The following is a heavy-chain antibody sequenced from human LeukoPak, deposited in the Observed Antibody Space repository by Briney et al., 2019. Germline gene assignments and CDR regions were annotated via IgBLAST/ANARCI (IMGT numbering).Heavy chain of an antibody. V-gene: IGHV4-59*08. CDR1: GGSISSYY. Sequence: SETLSLTCTVSGGSISSYYWSWIRQPPGKGLEWIGFIHSSGTTYCNPSLKSRVTMSEDTSKNQFSLKLSSVTAADTAFYYCARLPRGYSYGYVDYWGQGTLVTVSS. J-gene: IGHJ4*02. D-gene: IGHD5-18*01. CDR3: ARLPRGYSYGYVDY. CDR2: IHSSGTT.